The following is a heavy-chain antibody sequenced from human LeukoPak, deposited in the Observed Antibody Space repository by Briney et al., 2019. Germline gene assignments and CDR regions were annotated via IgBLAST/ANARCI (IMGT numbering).Heavy chain of an antibody. Sequence: SETLSLTCTMSGGSISTYYWSWIRQSPGKGLEWIGFIQYSGNTKSNPSLKGRVTISLDMSKNQFSLRLTSVTAGDTAVYYCARETNNWALDYWGQGTLVTVSS. V-gene: IGHV4-59*01. CDR1: GGSISTYY. J-gene: IGHJ4*02. CDR3: ARETNNWALDY. CDR2: IQYSGNT. D-gene: IGHD1-20*01.